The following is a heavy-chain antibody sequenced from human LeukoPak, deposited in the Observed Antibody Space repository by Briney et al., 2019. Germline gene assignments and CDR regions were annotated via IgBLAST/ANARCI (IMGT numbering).Heavy chain of an antibody. J-gene: IGHJ5*02. D-gene: IGHD6-19*01. CDR1: GYTFTGYY. CDR3: ARAPYSSGWYDLGWFDP. Sequence: ASVKVSCKASGYTFTGYYMHWVRQAPGQGLEWMGWINPNSGGTNYAQKFQGRVTMTRDTSISTAYMELSRLRSDDTAVYYRARAPYSSGWYDLGWFDPWGQGTLVTVSS. CDR2: INPNSGGT. V-gene: IGHV1-2*02.